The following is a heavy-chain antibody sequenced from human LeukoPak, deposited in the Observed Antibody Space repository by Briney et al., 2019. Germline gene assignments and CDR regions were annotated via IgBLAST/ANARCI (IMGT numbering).Heavy chain of an antibody. D-gene: IGHD6-19*01. CDR1: GGSISSGGYY. Sequence: SETLSLTCTVSGGSISSGGYYWSWIRQHPGKGLEWIGYIYYSGSTYYNPSLKSRVTISVDTSKNQFSLKLSSVTAADTAVYYCARGQAPEYYSIAVAGLLPATPFDYWGQRTLVTVSS. J-gene: IGHJ4*02. CDR3: ARGQAPEYYSIAVAGLLPATPFDY. V-gene: IGHV4-31*03. CDR2: IYYSGST.